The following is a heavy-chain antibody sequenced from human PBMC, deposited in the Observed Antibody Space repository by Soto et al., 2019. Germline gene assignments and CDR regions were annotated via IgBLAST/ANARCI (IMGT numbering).Heavy chain of an antibody. V-gene: IGHV4-34*01. CDR3: ARVGIVATIIPTIFDY. CDR2: INHSGST. CDR1: GRSFSGYY. D-gene: IGHD5-12*01. J-gene: IGHJ4*02. Sequence: SETLSLTCAVYGRSFSGYYWSWIRQPPGKGLEWIGEINHSGSTNYNPSLKSRVTISVDTSKNQFSLKLSSVTAADTAVYYCARVGIVATIIPTIFDYWGQGTLVTVSS.